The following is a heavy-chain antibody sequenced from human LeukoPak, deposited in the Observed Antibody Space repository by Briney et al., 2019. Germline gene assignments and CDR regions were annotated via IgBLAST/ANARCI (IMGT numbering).Heavy chain of an antibody. CDR2: IYYSGNT. D-gene: IGHD6-13*01. CDR1: GGSISTYY. CDR3: ARLSRLAAAGN. V-gene: IGHV4-39*01. Sequence: PSETLSFTGDVSGGSISTYYWGWIRQPPGKGLEWIGSIYYSGNTYYNPSLKSRVTISVDTSKNQFSLKLSSVTAAHTAVYYCARLSRLAAAGNWGQGTLVTVSS. J-gene: IGHJ4*02.